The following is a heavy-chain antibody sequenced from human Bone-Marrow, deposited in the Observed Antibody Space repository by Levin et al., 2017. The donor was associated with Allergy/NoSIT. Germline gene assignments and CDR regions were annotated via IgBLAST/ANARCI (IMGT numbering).Heavy chain of an antibody. CDR1: GDSISNSFYY. J-gene: IGHJ5*02. V-gene: IGHV4-39*07. CDR2: LYYSGNT. D-gene: IGHD2-15*01. CDR3: ARARDNKWRDP. Sequence: SETLSLTCTVSGDSISNSFYYWGWIRQPPGTGLEWIGTLYYSGNTYYNPSLKSRVTISVDTSKNQFSLKLTSVTAADTAVYFCARARDNKWRDPWGQGTLVTVSS.